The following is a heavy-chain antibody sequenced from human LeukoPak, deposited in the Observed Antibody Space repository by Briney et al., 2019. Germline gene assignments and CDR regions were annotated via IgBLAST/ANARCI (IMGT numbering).Heavy chain of an antibody. CDR1: GFTFSSYS. CDR2: ISSSSSYI. D-gene: IGHD6-19*01. CDR3: ARDKGSGWYADAFDI. Sequence: PGGSLRLSCAASGFTFSSYSMNWVRQAPGKGLEWVSSISSSSSYIYYADSVKGRFTISRDNAKNSLYLQMNSLRAEDTAVYYCARDKGSGWYADAFDIWGQGTMVTASS. V-gene: IGHV3-21*01. J-gene: IGHJ3*02.